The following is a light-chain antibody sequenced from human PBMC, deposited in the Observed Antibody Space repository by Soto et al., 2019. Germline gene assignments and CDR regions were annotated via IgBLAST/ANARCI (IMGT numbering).Light chain of an antibody. CDR2: EVS. J-gene: IGLJ3*02. CDR1: SSDVGGHNY. Sequence: QSALTQPASVSGPPGQSITISCTGTSSDVGGHNYVSWYQQHPGKAPKFMIFEVSNRPSGVSNRFSGSKSGNTASLTISGLQAEDEADYYCSSYTSRNTWVFGGGTKLTVL. CDR3: SSYTSRNTWV. V-gene: IGLV2-14*01.